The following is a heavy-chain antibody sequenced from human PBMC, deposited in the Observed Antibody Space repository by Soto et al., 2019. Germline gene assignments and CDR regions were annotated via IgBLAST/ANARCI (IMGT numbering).Heavy chain of an antibody. CDR2: VYYTGST. CDR1: GGSISGSY. D-gene: IGHD6-19*01. Sequence: SETLSLTCSVSGGSISGSYWSWIRQSPGKGLEWLGYVYYTGSTNYSPSLGSRVSISVDTSKNEFSLRLSSVTAADTAVYFCARSVAVPGAHIDYWGQGTQVTVSS. V-gene: IGHV4-59*01. CDR3: ARSVAVPGAHIDY. J-gene: IGHJ4*02.